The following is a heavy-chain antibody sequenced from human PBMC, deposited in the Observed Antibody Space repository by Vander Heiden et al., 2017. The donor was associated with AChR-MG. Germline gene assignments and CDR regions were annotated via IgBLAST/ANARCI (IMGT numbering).Heavy chain of an antibody. Sequence: QVQLVESGGGLVKPGGSLRRSCEAPGVTFSADYMSWIRQAPGKGLEWVSYISSSGSTIYYADSVKGRFTISRDNAKNSLYLQMNSLRAEDTAVYYCARGDYYDSSGYPYLIDYWGQGTLVTVSS. D-gene: IGHD3-22*01. CDR3: ARGDYYDSSGYPYLIDY. CDR1: GVTFSADY. CDR2: ISSSGSTI. J-gene: IGHJ4*02. V-gene: IGHV3-11*01.